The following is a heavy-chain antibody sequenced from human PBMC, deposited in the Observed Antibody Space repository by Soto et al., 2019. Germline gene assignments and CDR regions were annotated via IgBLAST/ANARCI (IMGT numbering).Heavy chain of an antibody. CDR1: GFTFSSYG. V-gene: IGHV3-30*03. CDR3: ASINYGRIFYHTSDI. CDR2: ISFDGSSQ. D-gene: IGHD4-17*01. Sequence: QVQLVESGGGVVQPGRSLRLSCAASGFTFSSYGMHWVRQAPGKGLEWVAVISFDGSSQYYADSVKGRFTISRDNSKKTLYQQINYLRYENTAVFYCASINYGRIFYHTSDIWGQGTMVTVSS. J-gene: IGHJ3*02.